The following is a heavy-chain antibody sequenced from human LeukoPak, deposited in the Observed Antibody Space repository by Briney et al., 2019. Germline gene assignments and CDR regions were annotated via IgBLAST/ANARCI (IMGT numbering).Heavy chain of an antibody. CDR3: ASPTRYSGSYYWNLAFDI. Sequence: HTGGSLRLSCAASGFTFSSYGMHWVRQAPGKGLEWVAFIRYDGSNKYYADSVKGRFTISRDNSKNTLYLQMNSLRAEDTAVYYCASPTRYSGSYYWNLAFDIWGQGTMVTVSS. CDR2: IRYDGSNK. CDR1: GFTFSSYG. V-gene: IGHV3-30*02. D-gene: IGHD1-26*01. J-gene: IGHJ3*02.